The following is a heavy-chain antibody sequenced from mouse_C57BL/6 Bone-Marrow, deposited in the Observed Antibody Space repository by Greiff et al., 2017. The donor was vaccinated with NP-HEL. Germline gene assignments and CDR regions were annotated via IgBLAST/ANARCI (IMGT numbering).Heavy chain of an antibody. J-gene: IGHJ3*01. V-gene: IGHV14-2*01. CDR3: ALYYYGSPWFAY. D-gene: IGHD1-1*01. CDR2: IDPEGGET. Sequence: EVQLQQSGAELVKPGASVKLSCTASGFNIKDYYMHWVKQRTEQGLEWIGRIDPEGGETKYAPKFQGKATITADTSSITAYLQLSSLTSEDTAVYYCALYYYGSPWFAYWGQGTLVTVSA. CDR1: GFNIKDYY.